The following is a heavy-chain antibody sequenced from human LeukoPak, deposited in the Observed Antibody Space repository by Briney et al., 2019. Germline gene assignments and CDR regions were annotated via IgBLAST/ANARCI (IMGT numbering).Heavy chain of an antibody. CDR1: GGSISTYY. D-gene: IGHD3-3*01. V-gene: IGHV4-4*07. Sequence: PSETLSLTCTVSGGSISTYYWTWIRQPAGKGLEWIGRIYTSGSTNYNPSLKSRVTMSVDTSKNQFSLKLSSVTAADTAVYYCARDRVTYYDFWSGYYTPNYFDYWGQGTLVTVSS. J-gene: IGHJ4*02. CDR3: ARDRVTYYDFWSGYYTPNYFDY. CDR2: IYTSGST.